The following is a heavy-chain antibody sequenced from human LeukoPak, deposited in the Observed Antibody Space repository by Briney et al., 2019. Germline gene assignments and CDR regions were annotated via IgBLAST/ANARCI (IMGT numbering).Heavy chain of an antibody. CDR2: FDPEDGET. CDR1: GYTLTELS. D-gene: IGHD3-10*01. V-gene: IGHV1-24*01. J-gene: IGHJ4*02. Sequence: ASVKVSCKVSGYTLTELSMHWVRQAPGKGLEWMGGFDPEDGETIYAQKFQGRVTMTEDTSTDTAYMELRSLRSDDTAVYYCARHEHSGSYYPPIGYWGQGTLVTVSS. CDR3: ARHEHSGSYYPPIGY.